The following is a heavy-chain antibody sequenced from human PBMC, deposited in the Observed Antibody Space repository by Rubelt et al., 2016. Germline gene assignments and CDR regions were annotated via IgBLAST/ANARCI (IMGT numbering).Heavy chain of an antibody. CDR3: ARDWTLIAVAGTVSESDS. CDR2: LYSGGTT. J-gene: IGHJ5*01. CDR1: GNYA. D-gene: IGHD6-19*01. Sequence: GNYAMNWVRQAPGKGLEWVSVLYSGGTTYYADSVRGRFTISRDNSKNMLYLQMNSLRAEDTAVYYCARDWTLIAVAGTVSESDSWGQGTLVTVSS. V-gene: IGHV3-66*01.